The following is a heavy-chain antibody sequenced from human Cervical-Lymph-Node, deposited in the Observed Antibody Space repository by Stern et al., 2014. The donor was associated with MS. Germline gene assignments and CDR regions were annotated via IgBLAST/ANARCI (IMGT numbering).Heavy chain of an antibody. J-gene: IGHJ5*02. CDR1: GASIDHPF. V-gene: IGHV4-59*11. CDR3: ARATDL. Sequence: VQLVESGPGLLRPSETLSLTCTVSGASIDHPFWSWIRQPPGKGLEWIGYIYYSGTTNYNASLKGRVAISIDTSRTQFSLRLSSVTAADTAVYYCARATDLWGQGTLVAVSS. CDR2: IYYSGTT.